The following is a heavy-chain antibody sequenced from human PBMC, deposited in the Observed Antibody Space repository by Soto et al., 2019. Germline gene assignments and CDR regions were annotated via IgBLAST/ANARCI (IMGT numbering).Heavy chain of an antibody. CDR3: ARGAAAVPSDPHNWFDP. D-gene: IGHD6-13*01. Sequence: GGSLGLSCAASGFTFSSYAMHWVRQAPGKGLEWVAVISYDGSNKYYADSVKGRFTISRDNSKNTLYLQMNSLRAEDTAVYYCARGAAAVPSDPHNWFDPWGQGTLVTVSS. J-gene: IGHJ5*02. CDR1: GFTFSSYA. V-gene: IGHV3-30-3*01. CDR2: ISYDGSNK.